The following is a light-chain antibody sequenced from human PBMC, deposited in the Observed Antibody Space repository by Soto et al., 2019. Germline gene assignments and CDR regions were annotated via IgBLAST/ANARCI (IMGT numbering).Light chain of an antibody. J-gene: IGKJ2*01. V-gene: IGKV1-5*01. CDR2: DVS. Sequence: DIQMTQSPSTLAASVGDTVTMTCRSSSKWLAWYQKKPGKAPKLLIYDVSNLERGVPPRFSGSTSGAESTLTITGLQPEDLGTYDCQYTTDFTFGQGTKVEIK. CDR3: QYTTDFT. CDR1: SSSKW.